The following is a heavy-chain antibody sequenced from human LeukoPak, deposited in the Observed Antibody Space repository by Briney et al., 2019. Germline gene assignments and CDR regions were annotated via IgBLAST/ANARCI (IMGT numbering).Heavy chain of an antibody. CDR1: GGSISSDGYY. J-gene: IGHJ4*02. CDR3: AGSSGPPFDY. CDR2: IYYSGST. V-gene: IGHV4-31*03. D-gene: IGHD3-22*01. Sequence: SQTLSLTCTVSGGSISSDGYYWSWIRQHPGKGLEWIGYIYYSGSTYYNPSLKSRVTISVDTSKNQFSLKLSSVTAADTAVYYCAGSSGPPFDYWGQGTLVTVSS.